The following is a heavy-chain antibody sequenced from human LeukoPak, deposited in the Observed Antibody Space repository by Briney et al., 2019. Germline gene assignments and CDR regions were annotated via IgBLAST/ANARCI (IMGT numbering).Heavy chain of an antibody. CDR1: GGTFSSYA. D-gene: IGHD4-23*01. Sequence: ASVKVSCKASGGTFSSYAISWVRQAPGQGLEWMGWISAYNGNTNYAQKLQGRVTMTTDTSTSTAYMELRSLRSDDTAVYYCAIGNQRTVEDAFDIWGQGTMVTVSS. J-gene: IGHJ3*02. CDR2: ISAYNGNT. V-gene: IGHV1-18*01. CDR3: AIGNQRTVEDAFDI.